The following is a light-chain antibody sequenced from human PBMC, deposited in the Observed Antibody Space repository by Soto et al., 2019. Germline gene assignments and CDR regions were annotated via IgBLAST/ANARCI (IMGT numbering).Light chain of an antibody. CDR2: DVT. CDR1: SSAVGGYNY. V-gene: IGLV2-14*01. Sequence: QSVLTQPASVSGSPGQSITISCTGTSSAVGGYNYVSWYQQYPAKAPKLMIYDVTSRPSGVSNRFSGSKSGNTASLTISGLQAEDEADYYCSSYTSSNTVVFGGGTKLTVL. CDR3: SSYTSSNTVV. J-gene: IGLJ2*01.